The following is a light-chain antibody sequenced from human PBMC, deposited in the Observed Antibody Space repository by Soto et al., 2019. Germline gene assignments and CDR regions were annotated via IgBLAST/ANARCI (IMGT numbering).Light chain of an antibody. CDR2: DAS. CDR3: PKSSDYPLT. Sequence: AIQLTQSPSSLSASVGDRVTITCRASQDISTLFAWYQQKPGKAPKLLIYDASSLESGVPSRFSGSGSGADFTLTISSLQPEDFATYYRPKSSDYPLTSGGGTKVDIK. J-gene: IGKJ4*01. V-gene: IGKV1D-13*01. CDR1: QDISTL.